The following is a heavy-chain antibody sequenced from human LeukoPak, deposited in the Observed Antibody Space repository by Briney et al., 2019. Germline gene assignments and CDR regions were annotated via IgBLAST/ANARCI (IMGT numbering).Heavy chain of an antibody. D-gene: IGHD6-13*01. CDR1: GFTFSFYG. CDR2: ISEDGTKK. V-gene: IGHV3-30*18. Sequence: PGRSLRLSCAASGFTFSFYGMHCVRQAPGKGLEWVAVISEDGTKKNYAESVKGRFTISRDNSNNTLYLQMNSLRAEDTALYYCVKDRETTASGTFGNWGQGTLVTVSS. CDR3: VKDRETTASGTFGN. J-gene: IGHJ4*02.